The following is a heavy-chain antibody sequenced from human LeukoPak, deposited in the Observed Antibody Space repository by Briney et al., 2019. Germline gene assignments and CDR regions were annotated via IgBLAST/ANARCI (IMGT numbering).Heavy chain of an antibody. V-gene: IGHV3-48*01. CDR2: ISSSGSAI. D-gene: IGHD2-15*01. J-gene: IGHJ4*02. CDR1: GFPLSSYS. Sequence: GGSLRLSCAASGFPLSSYSINWVRQAPGKGLEWVSYISSSGSAIYYVDSVKGRFTVSRDNAKNSLFLQMNSPRAEDTAVYYCVRVKGSYFDYWGQGALVTLSS. CDR3: VRVKGSYFDY.